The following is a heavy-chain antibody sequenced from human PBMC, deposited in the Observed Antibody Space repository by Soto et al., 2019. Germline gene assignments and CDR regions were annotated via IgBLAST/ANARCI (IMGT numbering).Heavy chain of an antibody. CDR2: ISGSGGST. CDR3: AKDTAWVSSRPSFDY. D-gene: IGHD3-16*01. J-gene: IGHJ4*02. CDR1: GFTFSSYA. Sequence: AGGSLRLSCAASGFTFSSYAMSWVRQAPGKGLEWVSAISGSGGSTYYADSVKGRFTISRDNSKNTLYLQMNSLRAEDTAVYYCAKDTAWVSSRPSFDYWGQGTLVTVSS. V-gene: IGHV3-23*01.